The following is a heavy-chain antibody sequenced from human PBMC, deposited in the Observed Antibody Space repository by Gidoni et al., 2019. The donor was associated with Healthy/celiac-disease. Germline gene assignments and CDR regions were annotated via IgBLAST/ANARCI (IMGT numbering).Heavy chain of an antibody. CDR1: GFSFSSNS. CDR2: ISSSSSYI. V-gene: IGHV3-21*01. Sequence: EVQLVESGGGLVKPGGSWRLSCAASGFSFSSNSMNWVRPAPGKGLEWVSSISSSSSYIFYADSVKGRFAISRDNAKNSLYLQMNSLRAEDTAVYYCARGGAVAGTDYWGQGTLVTVSS. J-gene: IGHJ4*02. D-gene: IGHD6-19*01. CDR3: ARGGAVAGTDY.